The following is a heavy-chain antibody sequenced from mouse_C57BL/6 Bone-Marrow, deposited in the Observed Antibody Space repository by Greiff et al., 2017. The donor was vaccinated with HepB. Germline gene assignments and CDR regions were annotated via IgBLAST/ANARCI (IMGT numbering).Heavy chain of an antibody. J-gene: IGHJ2*01. V-gene: IGHV1-82*01. CDR2: IYPGDGDT. CDR1: GYAFSSSW. CDR3: ASRAIIYDYFDY. Sequence: VQLQQSGPELVKPGASVKISCKASGYAFSSSWMNWVKQRPGEGLEWIGRIYPGDGDTNYNGKFKGKATMTADKSSSTAYMQLSSLTSEDSAVYYCASRAIIYDYFDYWGQGTTLTVSS. D-gene: IGHD1-3*01.